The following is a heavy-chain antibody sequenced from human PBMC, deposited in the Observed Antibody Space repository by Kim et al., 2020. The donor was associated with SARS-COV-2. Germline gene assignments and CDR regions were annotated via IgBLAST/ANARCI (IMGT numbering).Heavy chain of an antibody. CDR1: GGSFSGYY. J-gene: IGHJ4*02. V-gene: IGHV4-34*01. Sequence: SETLSLTCAVYGGSFSGYYWGWIRQPPGKGLEWIGEINHSGSTNYNPSLKSRVTISVDTSKNQFSLKLSSVTAADTAVYYCARVGYREEIDYWGQGTLVTVSS. D-gene: IGHD5-18*01. CDR3: ARVGYREEIDY. CDR2: INHSGST.